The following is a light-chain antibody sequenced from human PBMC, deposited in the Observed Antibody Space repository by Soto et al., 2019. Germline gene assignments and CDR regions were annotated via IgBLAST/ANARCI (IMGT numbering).Light chain of an antibody. CDR2: TNN. CDR1: SSNIGRDY. CDR3: AAWDDSLSAWV. Sequence: QSVLTQPPSASGTPGQRVTISYSGSSSNIGRDYVYWFQQLPGTAPKLLIYTNNQRPSGVPDRFSGSKSGTSASLAISGLRSEDEADYCCAAWDDSLSAWVFGGGTQLTVL. J-gene: IGLJ3*02. V-gene: IGLV1-47*02.